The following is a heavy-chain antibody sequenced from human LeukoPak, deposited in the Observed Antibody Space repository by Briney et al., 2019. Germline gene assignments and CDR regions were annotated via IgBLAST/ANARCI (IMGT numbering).Heavy chain of an antibody. CDR2: TYYRSKWYN. J-gene: IGHJ4*02. Sequence: SQTLSLTCAISGDSVSSNSAAWNWIRQSPSRGLEWLVRTYYRSKWYNDYAVSGKSRITINPDTSKNQFSLQLNSVTPEDTAVYYCARDPQWLVPGAYFNYWGQGTLVTVSS. CDR3: ARDPQWLVPGAYFNY. V-gene: IGHV6-1*01. CDR1: GDSVSSNSAA. D-gene: IGHD6-19*01.